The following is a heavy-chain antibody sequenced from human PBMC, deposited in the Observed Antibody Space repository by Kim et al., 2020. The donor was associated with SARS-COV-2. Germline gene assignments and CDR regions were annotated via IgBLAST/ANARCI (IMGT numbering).Heavy chain of an antibody. J-gene: IGHJ3*02. CDR2: IYYSGST. V-gene: IGHV4-39*01. D-gene: IGHD3-22*01. Sequence: SETLSLTCTVSGGSISSSSYYWGWIRQPPGKGLEWIGSIYYSGSTYYNPSLKSRVTISVDTSKNQFSLKLSSVTAADTAVYYCARHHVITMIVVVIVDAFDIWGQGTMVTVSS. CDR3: ARHHVITMIVVVIVDAFDI. CDR1: GGSISSSSYY.